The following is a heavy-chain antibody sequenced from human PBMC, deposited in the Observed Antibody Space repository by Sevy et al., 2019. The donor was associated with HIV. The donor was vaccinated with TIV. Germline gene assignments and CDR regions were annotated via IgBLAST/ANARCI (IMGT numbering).Heavy chain of an antibody. D-gene: IGHD3-22*01. J-gene: IGHJ3*02. V-gene: IGHV3-53*01. Sequence: GGSLRLSCAASGFTVSNNYMSWVRQAPGKGLQWVSVIYSGDSTYYADSVKGRFTISRDNSKNTLYLQMNSLRAEDTAVYYCARLSVYYYDSSGYYTTGNAFDIWGQGIMVTVSS. CDR2: IYSGDST. CDR3: ARLSVYYYDSSGYYTTGNAFDI. CDR1: GFTVSNNY.